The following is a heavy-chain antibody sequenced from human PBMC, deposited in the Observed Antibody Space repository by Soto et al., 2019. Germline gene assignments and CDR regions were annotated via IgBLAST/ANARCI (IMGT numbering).Heavy chain of an antibody. D-gene: IGHD1-26*01. CDR3: ARENFPQTGSYYDY. CDR1: GGTFSSYA. Sequence: SVKVSCKASGGTFSSYAISWVRQAPGQGLEWMGGIIPIFGTANYAQKFQGRVTITRDTYASTAYMEVSSLRSEDTAIYYCARENFPQTGSYYDYWGQGTLVTVSS. CDR2: IIPIFGTA. V-gene: IGHV1-69*05. J-gene: IGHJ4*01.